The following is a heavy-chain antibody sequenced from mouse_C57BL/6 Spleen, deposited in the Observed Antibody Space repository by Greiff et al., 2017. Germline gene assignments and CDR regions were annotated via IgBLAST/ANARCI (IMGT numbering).Heavy chain of an antibody. D-gene: IGHD1-1*01. CDR3: ARFSSPYWYFDV. CDR1: GYTFTSYW. Sequence: VQLQQPGAELVKPGASVKMSCKASGYTFTSYWITWVKQRPGQGLEWIGDIYPGSGSTNYNEKFKSKATLTVDTSSSTAYMQLSSLTSEDSAVYYCARFSSPYWYFDVWGTGTTVTVSS. CDR2: IYPGSGST. V-gene: IGHV1-55*01. J-gene: IGHJ1*03.